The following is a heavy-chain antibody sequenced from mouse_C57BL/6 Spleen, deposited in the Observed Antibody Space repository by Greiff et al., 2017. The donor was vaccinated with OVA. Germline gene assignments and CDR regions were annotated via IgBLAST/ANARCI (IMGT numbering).Heavy chain of an antibody. J-gene: IGHJ2*01. CDR2: ISSGGSYT. CDR1: GFTFSSYG. CDR3: ARQGDYFDY. Sequence: DVHLVESGGDLVKPGGSLKLSCAASGFTFSSYGMSWVRQTPDKRLEWVATISSGGSYTYYPDSVKGRFTIARDNAKNTLYLQMSSLKSEDTAMYYCARQGDYFDYWGQGTTLTVSS. V-gene: IGHV5-6*01.